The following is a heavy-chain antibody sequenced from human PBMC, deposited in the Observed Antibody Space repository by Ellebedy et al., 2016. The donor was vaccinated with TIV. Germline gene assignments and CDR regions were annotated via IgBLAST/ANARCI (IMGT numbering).Heavy chain of an antibody. CDR3: ATNWVDAFDI. V-gene: IGHV1-46*01. Sequence: AASVKVSCKASGYTFTKYYIPWVRQAPGQGLEWVGIINPSGGRTTYAQKFQGRVTMTRDTSTSTVYMELSSLRSEDTAVYYCATNWVDAFDIWGQGTMVTVSS. J-gene: IGHJ3*02. CDR1: GYTFTKYY. D-gene: IGHD7-27*01. CDR2: INPSGGRT.